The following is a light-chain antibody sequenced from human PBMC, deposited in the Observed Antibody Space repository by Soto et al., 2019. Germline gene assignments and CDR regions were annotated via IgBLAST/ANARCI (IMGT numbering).Light chain of an antibody. CDR3: SSYAGSSTYV. V-gene: IGLV2-8*01. CDR1: SSDVGGYDY. J-gene: IGLJ1*01. Sequence: QSVLTRPPSASGSPGQSVTSSCTGTSSDVGGYDYVSWYQQHPGKAPKLMIYEVSKRPSGVPDRFSGSKSGNTASLTVSGLQAEDEADYCCSSYAGSSTYVFGTGTKVTVL. CDR2: EVS.